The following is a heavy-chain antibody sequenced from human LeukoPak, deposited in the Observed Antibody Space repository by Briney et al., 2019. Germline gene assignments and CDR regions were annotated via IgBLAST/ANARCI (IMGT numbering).Heavy chain of an antibody. J-gene: IGHJ6*03. V-gene: IGHV1-18*01. CDR1: GYTFTSYG. CDR3: ARDTVRGVLYYYYYYMDV. CDR2: ISAYNGNT. Sequence: ASVKVSCKASGYTFTSYGISWVRQAPGQGLEWMGWISAYNGNTNYAQKLQGRVTMTTDTSTSTAYMELRSLRSDDTAVYYCARDTVRGVLYYYYYYMDVWGKGTTVTISS. D-gene: IGHD3-10*01.